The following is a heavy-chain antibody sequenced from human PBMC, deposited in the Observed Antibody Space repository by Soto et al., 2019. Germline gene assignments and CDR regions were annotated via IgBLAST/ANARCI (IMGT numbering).Heavy chain of an antibody. Sequence: EVQLVESGGGLVKPGGSLRLSCAVSGFTFSNYAMNWVRQAPGQGLEWVSSMSGSRSSTLYADSVRGRFTMSRDNAKNTLCLHMNSLRAGDTAVYCCASSDYYDGSGYYRLFDFWGQGTLVTVSS. V-gene: IGHV3-21*01. CDR3: ASSDYYDGSGYYRLFDF. J-gene: IGHJ4*02. D-gene: IGHD3-22*01. CDR2: MSGSRSST. CDR1: GFTFSNYA.